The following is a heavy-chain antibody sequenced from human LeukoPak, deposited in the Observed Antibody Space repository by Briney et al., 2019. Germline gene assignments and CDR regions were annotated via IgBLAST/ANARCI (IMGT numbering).Heavy chain of an antibody. CDR1: GFTFSSYA. CDR3: ARKSMVLPVDFDF. D-gene: IGHD3-10*01. Sequence: PGGSLRLSCAASGFTFSSYAMHWVRQAPGKGLEWVAVISYDGSNKYYADSVKGRFTISRDNSKNTLYLQMNSLRAEDTAVYYCARKSMVLPVDFDFWGQGTLVTVSS. V-gene: IGHV3-30-3*01. J-gene: IGHJ4*02. CDR2: ISYDGSNK.